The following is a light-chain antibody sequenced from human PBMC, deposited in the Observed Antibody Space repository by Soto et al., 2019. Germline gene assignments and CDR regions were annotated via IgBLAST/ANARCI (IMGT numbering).Light chain of an antibody. CDR1: SSDVGSYNL. Sequence: QSALTQPASDSGSPGQSITISCTGTSSDVGSYNLVSWYQQHPGKAPKLMIYEGSKRPSGVSNRFSGSKSGNTASLTISGLQAEDEADYYCCSYAGSSTYVFGTGTKVTVL. CDR3: CSYAGSSTYV. J-gene: IGLJ1*01. V-gene: IGLV2-23*01. CDR2: EGS.